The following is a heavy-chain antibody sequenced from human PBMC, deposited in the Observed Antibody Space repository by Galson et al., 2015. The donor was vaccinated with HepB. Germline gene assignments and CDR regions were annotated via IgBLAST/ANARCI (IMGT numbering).Heavy chain of an antibody. Sequence: ETLSLTCAVSGDSISNDRWWSWVRQPAGEGLEWIGEAYHSGGTNYRPSLKSRVTISVDKSKNQFSLKLTSVTAADTAVYYWARAKEGRGYFVYWGQGTLVTVSS. V-gene: IGHV4-4*02. J-gene: IGHJ4*02. CDR3: ARAKEGRGYFVY. CDR2: AYHSGGT. CDR1: GDSISNDRW. D-gene: IGHD3-10*01.